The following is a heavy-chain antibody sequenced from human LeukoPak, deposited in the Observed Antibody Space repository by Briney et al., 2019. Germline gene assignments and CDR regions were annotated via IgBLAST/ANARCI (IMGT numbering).Heavy chain of an antibody. V-gene: IGHV3-21*01. J-gene: IGHJ4*02. D-gene: IGHD6-19*01. CDR1: GFTFSSYD. Sequence: PGGSLRLSCAVSGFTFSSYDMNWVRQAPGKGLEWVSSISSSSNYIHYADSVKGRFTISRDNAKNSLYLQMNSLRAEDTAVYFCARGTLGAWGWWGQGALVTVSA. CDR3: ARGTLGAWGW. CDR2: ISSSSNYI.